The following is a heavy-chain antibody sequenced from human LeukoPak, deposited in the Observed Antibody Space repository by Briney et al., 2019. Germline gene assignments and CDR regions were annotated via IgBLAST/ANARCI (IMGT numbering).Heavy chain of an antibody. CDR3: ARRKKTLVDY. Sequence: PSETLSLTCAVYGGSFSGYYWSWIRQPPGKGLEWIGEINHSGSTNYNPSLKSRVTISVDTSKNQFSLKLRSVTAADTAVYYCARRKKTLVDYWGQGTLVTVSS. CDR2: INHSGST. CDR1: GGSFSGYY. V-gene: IGHV4-34*01. D-gene: IGHD2-2*01. J-gene: IGHJ4*02.